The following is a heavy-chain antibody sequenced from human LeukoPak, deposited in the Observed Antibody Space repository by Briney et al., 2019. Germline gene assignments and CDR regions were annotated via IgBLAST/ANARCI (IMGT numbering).Heavy chain of an antibody. D-gene: IGHD3-22*01. CDR2: IYYSGST. CDR3: ARLRASYYDRSGYPWYYYGMDV. Sequence: SETLSLTCTVSGGSISSYYWSWIRQPPGKGLEWIGYIYYSGSTNYNPSLKSRVTISVDTSKNQFSLKLSSVTAADTAVYYCARLRASYYDRSGYPWYYYGMDVWGQGTTVTVSS. J-gene: IGHJ6*02. V-gene: IGHV4-59*01. CDR1: GGSISSYY.